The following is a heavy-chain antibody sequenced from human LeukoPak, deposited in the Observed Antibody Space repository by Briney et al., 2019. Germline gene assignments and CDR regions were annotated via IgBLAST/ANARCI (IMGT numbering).Heavy chain of an antibody. D-gene: IGHD1/OR15-1a*01. J-gene: IGHJ6*02. CDR2: ISGSGGST. Sequence: PGGSLRLSCGASGFTFSSYAMSWVRQAPGKGLEWVSAISGSGGSTYYADSVKGRFTISRDNSKNTLYLQMNSLRAEDTAVYYCAKRPGPNRVYGMDVWGQGTTVTVSS. CDR1: GFTFSSYA. CDR3: AKRPGPNRVYGMDV. V-gene: IGHV3-23*01.